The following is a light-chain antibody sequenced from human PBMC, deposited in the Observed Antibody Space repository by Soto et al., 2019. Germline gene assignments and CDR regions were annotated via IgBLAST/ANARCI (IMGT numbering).Light chain of an antibody. CDR2: AKS. CDR1: QSVNSDY. CDR3: QQYGNSHQT. V-gene: IGKV3-20*01. Sequence: EIVLTQSPDTLSLSPGERATLSCRASQSVNSDYVAWYRQKPGQAPSLLMYAKSTRATGIPDRFYGSGSGTDFTLTIYRLEPEDFAVYYCQQYGNSHQTFGQGTKVDIK. J-gene: IGKJ1*01.